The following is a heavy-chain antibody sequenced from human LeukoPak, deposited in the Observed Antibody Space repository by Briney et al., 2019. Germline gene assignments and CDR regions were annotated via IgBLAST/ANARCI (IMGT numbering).Heavy chain of an antibody. CDR1: GGSISSSSYY. D-gene: IGHD1-26*01. CDR3: ARDIRIVGATTGGFDY. Sequence: PSETLSLTCTVSGGSISSSSYYWGWIRQPPGKGLEWIGSIDYTGNTYYNPSLKSRVTISVDTSKNQSSLKLSSVTAADTAVYYCARDIRIVGATTGGFDYWGQGTLVTVSS. CDR2: IDYTGNT. V-gene: IGHV4-39*07. J-gene: IGHJ4*02.